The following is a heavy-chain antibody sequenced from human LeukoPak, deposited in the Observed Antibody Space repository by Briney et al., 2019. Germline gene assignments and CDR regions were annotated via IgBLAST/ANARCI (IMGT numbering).Heavy chain of an antibody. CDR2: IIPIFGTA. CDR3: ARSTVVTTSYWYFDL. V-gene: IGHV1-69*13. CDR1: GGTFSSYA. J-gene: IGHJ2*01. D-gene: IGHD4-23*01. Sequence: ASVKVSCKASGGTFSSYAISWVRQAPGQGLEWMGGIIPIFGTANYAQKFQGRVTITADESTSTAYTELSSLRSEDTAVYYCARSTVVTTSYWYFDLWGRGTLVTVSS.